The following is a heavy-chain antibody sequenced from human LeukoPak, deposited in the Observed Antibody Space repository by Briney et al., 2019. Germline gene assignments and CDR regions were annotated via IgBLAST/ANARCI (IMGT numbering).Heavy chain of an antibody. V-gene: IGHV4-38-2*01. D-gene: IGHD3-3*01. CDR3: ARAAPGKIFGVVIILFDY. J-gene: IGHJ4*02. CDR2: IYHSGST. Sequence: PSETLSLTCAVSGYSISSGYYWGWIRQPPGKGLEGIGSIYHSGSTYYNPSLKSRVTISVDTSKNTFSLKLSSVTAADTAVYYCARAAPGKIFGVVIILFDYWGQGTLVTVSS. CDR1: GYSISSGYY.